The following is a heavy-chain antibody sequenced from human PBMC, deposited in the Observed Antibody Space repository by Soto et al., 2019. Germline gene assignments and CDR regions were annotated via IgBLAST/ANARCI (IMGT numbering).Heavy chain of an antibody. D-gene: IGHD3-22*01. J-gene: IGHJ4*02. CDR1: GYTFTSYA. V-gene: IGHV1-3*01. Sequence: QVQLVQSGAEVKKPGASVKVSFKASGYTFTSYAMHWVRQAPGQRLEWMGRINAGKGNTKYSQKFQGRVTITRDTSASTAYMELSSLRSEDTAVYYCARSIVVVTSFDYWGQGTLVTVSS. CDR3: ARSIVVVTSFDY. CDR2: INAGKGNT.